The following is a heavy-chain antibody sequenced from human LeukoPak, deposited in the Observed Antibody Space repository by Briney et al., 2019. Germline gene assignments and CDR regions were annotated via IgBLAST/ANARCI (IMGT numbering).Heavy chain of an antibody. V-gene: IGHV3-30*02. J-gene: IGHJ4*02. Sequence: GGSLRLSCAASGFTFNSYGMHWVRQVPGKGLEWVAIISYDGTNKYYADSVKGRFTISRDSSKNTLYLQMNSLRAEDTAVYYCAKDHYDFWSGYYIGYWGQGTLVTVSS. CDR2: ISYDGTNK. CDR3: AKDHYDFWSGYYIGY. D-gene: IGHD3-3*01. CDR1: GFTFNSYG.